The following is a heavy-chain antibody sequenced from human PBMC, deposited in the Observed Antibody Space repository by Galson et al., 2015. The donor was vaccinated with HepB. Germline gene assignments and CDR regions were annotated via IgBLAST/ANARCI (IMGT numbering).Heavy chain of an antibody. CDR3: TRLADLSGDRSS. J-gene: IGHJ4*02. CDR2: IRSNASNYAT. V-gene: IGHV3-73*01. Sequence: SLRLSCAASGFTFSGSAIHWVRQTSGKGLEWVARIRSNASNYATAYTASLKGRFTISRDESKHTAYLHMRSLRTGDTAVYSCTRLADLSGDRSSWGQGTLVTVSS. CDR1: GFTFSGSA. D-gene: IGHD6-13*01.